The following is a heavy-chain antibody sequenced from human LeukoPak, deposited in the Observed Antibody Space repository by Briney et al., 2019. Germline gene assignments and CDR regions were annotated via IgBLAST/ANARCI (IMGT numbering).Heavy chain of an antibody. J-gene: IGHJ4*02. V-gene: IGHV1-18*01. Sequence: SVKVSCKASGYTFTSYGISWVRQAPGQGLEWMGWISAYNGNTNYAQKLQGRVTMTTDTSTSTAYMELRSLRSDDTAVYYCARDLYYDSSGYPPFDYWGQGTLVTVSS. CDR2: ISAYNGNT. D-gene: IGHD3-22*01. CDR3: ARDLYYDSSGYPPFDY. CDR1: GYTFTSYG.